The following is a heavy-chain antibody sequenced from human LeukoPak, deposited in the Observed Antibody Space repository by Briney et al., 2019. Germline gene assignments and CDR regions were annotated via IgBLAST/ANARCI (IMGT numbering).Heavy chain of an antibody. Sequence: GGSLRLSCAASGFTFSSYWMHWVRQAPGKGLVWVSRINTDGSSTSYADSVKGRFTISRDNAKNSLYLQMNSLRAADTAVYYCANDVGWWELPQDFDYWGQGTLVTVSS. J-gene: IGHJ4*02. CDR3: ANDVGWWELPQDFDY. D-gene: IGHD1-26*01. CDR1: GFTFSSYW. V-gene: IGHV3-74*01. CDR2: INTDGSST.